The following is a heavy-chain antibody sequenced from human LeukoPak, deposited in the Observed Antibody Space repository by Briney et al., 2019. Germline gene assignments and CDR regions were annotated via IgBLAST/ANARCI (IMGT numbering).Heavy chain of an antibody. CDR3: AHRQSRYYDSSGYYPYYYYMDV. D-gene: IGHD3-22*01. Sequence: SGPTLVKPTQTLTLTCTFSGFSLSTSGVGVGWIRQPPGKALEWLALIYWDDDKRYSPSLKSRLTITKDTSKTQVVLTMTNMDPVDTATYYCAHRQSRYYDSSGYYPYYYYMDVWGKGTTVTVSS. CDR1: GFSLSTSGVG. V-gene: IGHV2-5*02. J-gene: IGHJ6*03. CDR2: IYWDDDK.